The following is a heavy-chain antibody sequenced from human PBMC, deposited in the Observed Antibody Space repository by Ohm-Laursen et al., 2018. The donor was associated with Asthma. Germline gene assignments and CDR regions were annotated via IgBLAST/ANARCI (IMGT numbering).Heavy chain of an antibody. CDR1: GFTFSSYG. V-gene: IGHV3-33*08. J-gene: IGHJ4*02. CDR3: AREALTLGAPLDY. D-gene: IGHD1-26*01. CDR2: IWYDGSNK. Sequence: SLRLSCAASGFTFSSYGMHWVRQAPGKGLEWVAVIWYDGSNKYYADSVKGRFTISRDNSKNTLYLQMSSLRAEDTAVYYCAREALTLGAPLDYWGQGTLVTVSS.